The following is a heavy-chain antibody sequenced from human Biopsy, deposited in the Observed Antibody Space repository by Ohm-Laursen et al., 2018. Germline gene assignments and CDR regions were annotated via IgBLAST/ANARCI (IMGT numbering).Heavy chain of an antibody. D-gene: IGHD5/OR15-5a*01. J-gene: IGHJ3*02. V-gene: IGHV4-59*01. CDR2: IYNSGST. CDR1: GGSMSSYY. Sequence: ALSLTCTVSGGSMSSYYWTWIRQPPGKGLEWIGYIYNSGSTNYNPSLKSRVTISVAVDTSKSQFSLRLSSVTAADTAMYYCARGEAGVYDALDIWGQGTMVIVS. CDR3: ARGEAGVYDALDI.